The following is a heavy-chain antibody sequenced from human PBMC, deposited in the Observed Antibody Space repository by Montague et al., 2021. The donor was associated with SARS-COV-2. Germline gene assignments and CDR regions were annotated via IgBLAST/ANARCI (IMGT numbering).Heavy chain of an antibody. CDR1: GFSLNTNGMG. Sequence: VKPTQTLTLTCTVSGFSLNTNGMGVGWIRQPPGEALAWLALIYWDDDKRYSPSLKTRLTITKDTSRNQVVLTMTNVDPADTGTYYCARYTSRMYGSFDYWGQGALVSVSS. CDR3: ARYTSRMYGSFDY. CDR2: IYWDDDK. D-gene: IGHD1-26*01. J-gene: IGHJ4*02. V-gene: IGHV2-5*02.